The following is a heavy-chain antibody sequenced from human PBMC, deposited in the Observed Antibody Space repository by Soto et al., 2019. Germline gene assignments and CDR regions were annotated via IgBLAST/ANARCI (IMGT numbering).Heavy chain of an antibody. V-gene: IGHV4-59*01. CDR2: IYYTGST. D-gene: IGHD6-19*01. J-gene: IGHJ4*02. Sequence: WTWIRQPPGKGLEWIGYIYYTGSTSYNPSLKSRVTMSVDTSKNQFSLKLNSVTAADTAVYYCTRGSAWYRVMFWGQGTLVTVSS. CDR3: TRGSAWYRVMF.